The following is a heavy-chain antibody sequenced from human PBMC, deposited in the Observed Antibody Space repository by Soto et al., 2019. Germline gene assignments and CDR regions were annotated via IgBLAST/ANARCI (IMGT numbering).Heavy chain of an antibody. J-gene: IGHJ4*02. D-gene: IGHD2-21*02. CDR2: INPNSGGT. Sequence: QVQLVQSGAEVKKPGASVKVSCKASGYTFTGYYMHWVRQAPGQGLAWMGWINPNSGGTNYAQKFQGWVTMTRDTSISTAYRELSRLRSDDTAVYYCARAHCGGDCYSGVDYWGQGTLVTVSS. CDR3: ARAHCGGDCYSGVDY. V-gene: IGHV1-2*04. CDR1: GYTFTGYY.